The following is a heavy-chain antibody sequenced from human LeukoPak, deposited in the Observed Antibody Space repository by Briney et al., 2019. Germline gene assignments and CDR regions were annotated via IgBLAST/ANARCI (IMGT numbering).Heavy chain of an antibody. D-gene: IGHD5-18*01. CDR2: INHSGST. J-gene: IGHJ3*02. CDR3: ARGRTAMVNAFDI. CDR1: GGSFSGYY. V-gene: IGHV4-34*01. Sequence: PETLSLTCAVYGGSFSGYYWSWIRQPPGKGLEWIGEINHSGSTNYNPSLKSRVTISVDTSKNQFSLKLSSVTAADTAVYYCARGRTAMVNAFDIWGQGTMVTVSS.